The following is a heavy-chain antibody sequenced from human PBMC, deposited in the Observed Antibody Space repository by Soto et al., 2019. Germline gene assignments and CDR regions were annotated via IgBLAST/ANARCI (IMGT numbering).Heavy chain of an antibody. CDR2: ISAYNGNT. CDR1: GYTFTSSG. J-gene: IGHJ5*02. Sequence: GASVKVSCKASGYTFTSSGVTWVRQAPGQGLEWLGWISAYNGNTNYAQKLQDRVTMTTDTYTKTAYMELRSLRSDDTAVYYCARDHGYTSNWSWFDPWGQGTLVTVSS. CDR3: ARDHGYTSNWSWFDP. D-gene: IGHD6-13*01. V-gene: IGHV1-18*01.